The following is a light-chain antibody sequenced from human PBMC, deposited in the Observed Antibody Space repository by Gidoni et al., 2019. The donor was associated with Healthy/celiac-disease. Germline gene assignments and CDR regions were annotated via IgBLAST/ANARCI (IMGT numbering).Light chain of an antibody. Sequence: DSNMTQSPSSLSASVGDRVTITCRASQSISSYLNWYQQKPGKAPKLLIYAASSLQSGVPSRFSGSGSGTDFTLTISSLQPEDFATYYCQQSYSTPRTFGQGTKVEIK. J-gene: IGKJ1*01. CDR3: QQSYSTPRT. CDR1: QSISSY. CDR2: AAS. V-gene: IGKV1-39*01.